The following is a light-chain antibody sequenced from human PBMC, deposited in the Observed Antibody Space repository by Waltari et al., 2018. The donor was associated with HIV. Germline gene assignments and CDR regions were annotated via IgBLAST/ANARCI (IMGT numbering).Light chain of an antibody. CDR3: STHTTTDTLI. J-gene: IGLJ2*01. CDR1: TSDFGRCTS. V-gene: IGLV2-14*03. CDR2: EVT. Sequence: QSALTQPASVSGSPGQSVTISCTATTSDFGRCTSVSWYQQHPGNPPKVIIYEVTSRPSGVPHRFSGSKSGNTASLTISGLQAEDEAIYYCSTHTTTDTLIFGGGTKLTVL.